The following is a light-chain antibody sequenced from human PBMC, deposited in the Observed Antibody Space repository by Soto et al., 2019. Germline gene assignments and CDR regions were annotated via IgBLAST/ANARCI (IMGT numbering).Light chain of an antibody. V-gene: IGKV1-39*01. CDR1: QSISSY. CDR2: AAS. CDR3: QQSYSTLIT. J-gene: IGKJ5*01. Sequence: DIPMTQSPSSLSASVGDRVTITCRASQSISSYLNWYQLKPGKAPKLLIYAASSLQSGVPSRFSGSGSGTDFTLTISSLQPEDFATYYCQQSYSTLITFGQGTRLEIK.